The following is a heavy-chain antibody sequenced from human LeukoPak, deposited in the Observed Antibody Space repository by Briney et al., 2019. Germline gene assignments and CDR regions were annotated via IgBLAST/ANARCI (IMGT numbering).Heavy chain of an antibody. CDR3: ARDESITGTHAGY. CDR1: GFTFSSYA. V-gene: IGHV3-21*01. Sequence: GRSLRLSCAASGFTFSSYAMHWVRQAPGKGLEWVSSISSSSSYRYYADSVKGRFTISRDNSKNTLYLQMNSLRAEDTAVYYCARDESITGTHAGYWGQGTLVTVSS. CDR2: ISSSSSYR. D-gene: IGHD1-20*01. J-gene: IGHJ4*02.